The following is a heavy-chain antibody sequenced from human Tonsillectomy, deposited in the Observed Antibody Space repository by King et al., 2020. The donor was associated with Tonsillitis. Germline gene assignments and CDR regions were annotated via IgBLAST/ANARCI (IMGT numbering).Heavy chain of an antibody. CDR1: GFTFTTFC. D-gene: IGHD3-10*01. CDR3: AKDFFRWSYDY. CDR2: INENGADI. J-gene: IGHJ4*02. Sequence: VQLVESGGGLVQPGGSLRLSCAAYGFTFTTFCMSWVRQAPGKGLEWVSSINENGADIFYADSVKGRFTISRDNSKKTLFLQMNSLRAEDTAVYYCAKDFFRWSYDYWGQGTLVTVSS. V-gene: IGHV3-23*04.